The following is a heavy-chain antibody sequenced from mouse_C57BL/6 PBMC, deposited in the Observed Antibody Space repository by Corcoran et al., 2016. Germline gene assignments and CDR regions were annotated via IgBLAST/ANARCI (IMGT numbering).Heavy chain of an antibody. J-gene: IGHJ2*01. V-gene: IGHV9-3*01. Sequence: QIQFVQSGPELKKPVDTVKISCKASGYTFTSYGMSWVKQAPGKGLKWMGWINTYSGVPTYADDFKGRFAFSCETSASTAYLQINNLKNEDTATYFCARGVDYWGQGTTLTVS. CDR2: INTYSGVP. CDR3: ARGVDY. CDR1: GYTFTSYG.